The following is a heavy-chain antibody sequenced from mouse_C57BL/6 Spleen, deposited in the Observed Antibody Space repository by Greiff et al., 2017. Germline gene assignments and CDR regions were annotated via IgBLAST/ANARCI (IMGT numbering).Heavy chain of an antibody. V-gene: IGHV14-1*01. CDR2: IDPEDGDT. J-gene: IGHJ2*01. Sequence: VQLQQSGAELVRPGASVKLSCTASGFNIKDYYMHWVKQRPEQGLEWIGRIDPEDGDTEYAPKFQGKATMTADTSSNTAYLQLSSLTSEYTAVYYCTSYYYGSSSFDYWGQGTTRTVSS. CDR1: GFNIKDYY. CDR3: TSYYYGSSSFDY. D-gene: IGHD1-1*01.